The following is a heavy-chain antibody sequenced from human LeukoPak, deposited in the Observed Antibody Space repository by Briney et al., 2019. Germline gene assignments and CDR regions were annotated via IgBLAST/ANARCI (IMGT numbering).Heavy chain of an antibody. CDR3: ARDPLWFGEFYDY. Sequence: GGSPRLSCEASVFTFSSYGMYWVRQTPGKGLEWVAFIRYDGNKKYYADSVKGRFTISRDNSKNTLYLQMDSLRPEDTAVYYCARDPLWFGEFYDYWGQGTLVTVPS. CDR2: IRYDGNKK. J-gene: IGHJ4*02. CDR1: VFTFSSYG. V-gene: IGHV3-30*02. D-gene: IGHD3-10*01.